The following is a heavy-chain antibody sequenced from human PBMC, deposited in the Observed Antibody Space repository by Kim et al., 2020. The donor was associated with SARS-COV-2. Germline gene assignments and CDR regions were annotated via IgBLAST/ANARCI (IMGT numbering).Heavy chain of an antibody. V-gene: IGHV3-74*01. Sequence: GGSLRLSCAASGFSISNYWMHWVRQAPGKGLVWVSYIISDGSSTTYADSVKGRFTISRDNPKNTLFLQMNSLRVEDTALYYCARDQKDAGGAFDIWGQGTMVTVSS. J-gene: IGHJ3*02. CDR1: GFSISNYW. CDR3: ARDQKDAGGAFDI. CDR2: IISDGSST.